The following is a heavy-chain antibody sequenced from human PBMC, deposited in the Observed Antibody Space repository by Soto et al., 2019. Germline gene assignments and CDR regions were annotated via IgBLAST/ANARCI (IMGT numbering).Heavy chain of an antibody. J-gene: IGHJ5*02. D-gene: IGHD2-15*01. CDR1: GGSFRNYV. Sequence: QVQLVQSGAEVKKPGSSVKVSCRASGGSFRNYVMSWVRQAPGQGLEWMGGIIPVFGTPNYAQKFQGRVTITADESTSTTYLELSSLRSEDTAVYYCARVAGGYCSGGDCYWFDPWGQGTLVTVSS. CDR3: ARVAGGYCSGGDCYWFDP. V-gene: IGHV1-69*01. CDR2: IIPVFGTP.